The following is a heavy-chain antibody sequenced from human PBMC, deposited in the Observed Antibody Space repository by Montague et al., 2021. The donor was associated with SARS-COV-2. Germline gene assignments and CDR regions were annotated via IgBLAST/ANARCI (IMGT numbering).Heavy chain of an antibody. J-gene: IGHJ4*02. V-gene: IGHV4-39*01. CDR2: IYYSGST. D-gene: IGHD3-3*01. Sequence: SETLSLTCTVAGASISSSSYFWGWIRQPPGKGLEWIGSIYYSGSTYYKPSLESRVTISIDTSKNQFSLKLSSVTAADTAVFYCARKTSRGLTIFGVVTASYCFDYWGQGTLVTVSS. CDR1: GASISSSSYF. CDR3: ARKTSRGLTIFGVVTASYCFDY.